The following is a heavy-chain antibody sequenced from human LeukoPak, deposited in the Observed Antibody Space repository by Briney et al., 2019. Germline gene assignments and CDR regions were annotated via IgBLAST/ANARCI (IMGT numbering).Heavy chain of an antibody. CDR3: ATSEQWLVLDWFDP. CDR2: INPNSGGT. J-gene: IGHJ5*02. D-gene: IGHD6-19*01. Sequence: ASVKVSCKASGYTFTGYYMHWVRQAPGQGLEWMGWINPNSGGTNYAQKFQGRVTMTRDTSISTAYMEPSRLRSDDTAVYYCATSEQWLVLDWFDPWGQGTLVTVSS. V-gene: IGHV1-2*02. CDR1: GYTFTGYY.